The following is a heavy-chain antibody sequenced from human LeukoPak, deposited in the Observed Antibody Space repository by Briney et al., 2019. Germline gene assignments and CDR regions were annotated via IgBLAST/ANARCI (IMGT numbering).Heavy chain of an antibody. CDR1: GYTLTELS. V-gene: IGHV1-24*01. D-gene: IGHD3-22*01. CDR2: FDPEDGET. J-gene: IGHJ4*02. CDR3: ATVYYDSSGYTQYYSDY. Sequence: ASVKVSCKVSGYTLTELSMHWVRQAPGKGLEWMGGFDPEDGETIYAQKFQGRVTMTEDTSTDTAYMELSSLRSEDTAVYYCATVYYDSSGYTQYYSDYWGQGTLVTVSS.